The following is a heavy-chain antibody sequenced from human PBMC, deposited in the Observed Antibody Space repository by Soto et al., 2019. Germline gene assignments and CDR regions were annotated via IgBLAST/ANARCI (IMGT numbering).Heavy chain of an antibody. Sequence: GGSLRLSCAASGFTFSSYGMHWVRQAPGKGLEWVAVIWYDGSNKYYADSVKGRFTISRDNSKNTLYLQMNSLRAEDTAVYYCARDHDTAMVNEWTYYYGMDVWGQGTTVTVSS. V-gene: IGHV3-33*01. CDR3: ARDHDTAMVNEWTYYYGMDV. CDR1: GFTFSSYG. J-gene: IGHJ6*02. CDR2: IWYDGSNK. D-gene: IGHD5-18*01.